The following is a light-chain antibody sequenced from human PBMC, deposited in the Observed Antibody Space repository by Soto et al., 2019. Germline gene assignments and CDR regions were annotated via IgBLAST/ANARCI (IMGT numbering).Light chain of an antibody. V-gene: IGKV3-15*01. CDR2: GSA. CDR3: QQYNNWPPLT. Sequence: IVMTQSPATVSVSPGERVTLSCRASQSVSSYLAWYQQRPGQAPRLLIYGSATRATGIPARFSGSGSGTEFTLTIDSLQSEDFAVYYCQQYNNWPPLTFGGGTKVDI. CDR1: QSVSSY. J-gene: IGKJ4*01.